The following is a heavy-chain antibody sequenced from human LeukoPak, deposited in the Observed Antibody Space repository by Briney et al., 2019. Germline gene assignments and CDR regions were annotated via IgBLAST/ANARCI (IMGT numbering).Heavy chain of an antibody. Sequence: GGTLRLSCAASGFTFSSYGMNWVRQAPRKGLEWVSGISGSGGTTYYADSVKGRFTISRDNAKNSLYLQMNSLRAEDTAVYYCAVLFGELLNSGDYWGQGTLVTVSS. CDR3: AVLFGELLNSGDY. J-gene: IGHJ4*02. D-gene: IGHD3-10*02. V-gene: IGHV3-48*01. CDR1: GFTFSSYG. CDR2: ISGSGGTT.